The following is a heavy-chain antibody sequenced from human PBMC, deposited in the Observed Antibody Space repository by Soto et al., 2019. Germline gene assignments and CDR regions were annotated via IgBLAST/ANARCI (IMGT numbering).Heavy chain of an antibody. CDR1: GYAFTTYG. D-gene: IGHD1-1*01. CDR3: ARGRYGDY. Sequence: QAHLVQSGAEVKKHGASVKVSCKRYGYAFTTYGITWVRQAPGQGLEWMGWISAHNGNTNYAQKIQGRVTVTRDTSTSTAYMELRSLRSDDTAVYYCARGRYGDYWGQGALVTVSS. CDR2: ISAHNGNT. V-gene: IGHV1-18*01. J-gene: IGHJ4*02.